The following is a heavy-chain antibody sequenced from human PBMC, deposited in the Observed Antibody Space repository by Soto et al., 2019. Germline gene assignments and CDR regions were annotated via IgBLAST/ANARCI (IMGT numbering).Heavy chain of an antibody. CDR2: ISYDGSNK. CDR1: GFTFSSYG. CDR3: AKIGDFNGDYVAMGYYYYGMDV. Sequence: GGSLRLSCAASGFTFSSYGMHWVRQAPGKGLEWVAVISYDGSNKYYADSVKGRFTISRDNSKNTLYLQMNSLRAEDTAVYYCAKIGDFNGDYVAMGYYYYGMDVWGQGTTVTVSS. J-gene: IGHJ6*02. D-gene: IGHD4-17*01. V-gene: IGHV3-30*18.